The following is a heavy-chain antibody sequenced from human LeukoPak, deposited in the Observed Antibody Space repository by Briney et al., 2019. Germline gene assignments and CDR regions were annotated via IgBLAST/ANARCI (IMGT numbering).Heavy chain of an antibody. V-gene: IGHV4-59*01. CDR2: IYYSGST. Sequence: SETLSLTCTVSGGSIRSYYWSWIRQPPGKGLEWIGYIYYSGSTNYNPSLKSRVTISVDTSKNQFSLKLSSVTAADTAVYYCARSLNSLLDWGQGTLVTVSS. J-gene: IGHJ4*02. D-gene: IGHD2-21*01. CDR3: ARSLNSLLD. CDR1: GGSIRSYY.